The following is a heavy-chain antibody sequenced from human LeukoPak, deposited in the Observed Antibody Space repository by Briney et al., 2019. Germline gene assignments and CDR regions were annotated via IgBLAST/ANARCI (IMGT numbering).Heavy chain of an antibody. V-gene: IGHV1-2*02. CDR1: GYTFTGYY. CDR2: INPNSGGT. J-gene: IGHJ4*02. Sequence: GASVKVSCKASGYTFTGYYMHWVRQAPGQGLEWMGWINPNSGGTNYAQKFQGRVTMTRDTSISTDYMELSRLRSDDTAVYYCAIGYCGGGDCGTLDYWGQGTLVTVSS. D-gene: IGHD2-21*01. CDR3: AIGYCGGGDCGTLDY.